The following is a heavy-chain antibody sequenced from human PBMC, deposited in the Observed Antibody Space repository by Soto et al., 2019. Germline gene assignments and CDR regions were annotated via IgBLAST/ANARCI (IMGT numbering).Heavy chain of an antibody. D-gene: IGHD3-16*01. J-gene: IGHJ3*02. CDR2: IWYDGSNK. CDR3: ARRWGYDAFDI. CDR1: GFTFSSYG. Sequence: QVQLVESGGGVVQPGRSLRLSCAASGFTFSSYGMHWVRQAPGKGLEWVAVIWYDGSNKYYADSVKGRFTISRDNSKNTLSLKMNSLRAEDTAVYYCARRWGYDAFDIWGQGTMVTVSS. V-gene: IGHV3-33*01.